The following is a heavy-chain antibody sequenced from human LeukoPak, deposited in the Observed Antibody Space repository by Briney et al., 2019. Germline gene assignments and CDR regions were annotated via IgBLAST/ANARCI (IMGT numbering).Heavy chain of an antibody. CDR3: ARGPDFWYYYYMDV. J-gene: IGHJ6*03. D-gene: IGHD3/OR15-3a*01. V-gene: IGHV1-18*01. Sequence: GASVKVSCKASGYTFTNYGISWVRQAPGQGLEWMGWISIYNGNTDYAQKLRGRVTMTTDTSTSTAYMELSSLRSEDAAVYYCARGPDFWYYYYMDVWGKGATVTVSS. CDR1: GYTFTNYG. CDR2: ISIYNGNT.